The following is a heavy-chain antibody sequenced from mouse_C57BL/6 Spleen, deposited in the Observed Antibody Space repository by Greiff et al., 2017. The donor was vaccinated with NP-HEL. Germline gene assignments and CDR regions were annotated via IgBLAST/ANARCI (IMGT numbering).Heavy chain of an antibody. J-gene: IGHJ4*01. CDR2: IDPETGGT. CDR3: STAGICAMDY. V-gene: IGHV1-15*01. D-gene: IGHD1-2*01. Sequence: QVQLQQSGAELVRPGASVTLSCKASGYTFTDYEMHWVKQTPVHGLEWIGAIDPETGGTAYNQKFKGKAILTADKSSSTAYMELRSLTSEDSAVYYCSTAGICAMDYWGQGTSVTVSS. CDR1: GYTFTDYE.